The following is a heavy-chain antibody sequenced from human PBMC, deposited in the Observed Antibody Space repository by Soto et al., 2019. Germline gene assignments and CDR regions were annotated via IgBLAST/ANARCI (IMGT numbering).Heavy chain of an antibody. V-gene: IGHV4-31*03. Sequence: SETLSLTCTVSGGSISSGGYYWSWIRQHPGKGLEWIGYIYYSGSTYYNPSLKSRVTISVDTSKNQFSLKLSSVTAADTAVYYCARGWVVVTGGYPLQGYNWFDPWGQGTRVPVS. CDR3: ARGWVVVTGGYPLQGYNWFDP. D-gene: IGHD2-21*02. CDR1: GGSISSGGYY. CDR2: IYYSGST. J-gene: IGHJ5*02.